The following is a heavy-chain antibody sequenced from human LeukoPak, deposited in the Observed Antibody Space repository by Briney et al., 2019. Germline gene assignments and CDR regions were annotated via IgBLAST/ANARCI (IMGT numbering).Heavy chain of an antibody. J-gene: IGHJ6*03. V-gene: IGHV3-66*01. CDR1: GFTVSSNY. CDR2: IYSGGST. CDR3: ARDIHSSSWYYYMDV. D-gene: IGHD6-13*01. Sequence: GGSLRLSCAASGFTVSSNYMSWVRQAPGKGLEWVSVIYSGGSTYYADSVKGRFTISRDNSKNTLYLQMNSLRAEDTAVYYCARDIHSSSWYYYMDVWGKGTTVTISS.